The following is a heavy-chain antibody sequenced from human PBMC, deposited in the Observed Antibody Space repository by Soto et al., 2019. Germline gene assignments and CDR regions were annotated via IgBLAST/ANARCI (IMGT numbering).Heavy chain of an antibody. CDR1: GFTFTSYA. Sequence: GGSLRLSCSASGFTFTSYAMSWVRQAPGKGLEWVSGISGSGGDTKSADSVKGRFTISRDNFKNMLYLQMNSLRAEDTAVYYCAKGPLDDCLGGSCHFDHWGQGVLVTVS. D-gene: IGHD2-15*01. CDR2: ISGSGGDT. J-gene: IGHJ4*02. CDR3: AKGPLDDCLGGSCHFDH. V-gene: IGHV3-23*01.